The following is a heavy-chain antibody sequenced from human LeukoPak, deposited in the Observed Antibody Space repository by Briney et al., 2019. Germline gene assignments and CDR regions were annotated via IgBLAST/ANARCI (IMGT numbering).Heavy chain of an antibody. CDR2: IYTSGST. J-gene: IGHJ3*02. CDR3: ARRMKLAAKGDAFDI. Sequence: PSETLSLTCTVSGGSLSSYYWSWIRQPAGKGLEWIGRIYTSGSTNYNPSLKSRVTISVDASRNHFSLKLNSVTAADTAVYYCARRMKLAAKGDAFDIWGQGTMVTVSS. V-gene: IGHV4-4*07. D-gene: IGHD2-15*01. CDR1: GGSLSSYY.